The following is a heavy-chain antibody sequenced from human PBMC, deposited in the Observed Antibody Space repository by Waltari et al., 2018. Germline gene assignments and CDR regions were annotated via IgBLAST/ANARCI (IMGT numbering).Heavy chain of an antibody. J-gene: IGHJ4*02. Sequence: QVQLQESGPGLVKPSQTLSLTCTVSGGSISSGSYYWSWIRQSAGKGLEWIGYIYTSGSTNYNPSLKSRVTISVDTSKNQFSLKLSSVTAADTAVYYCARGYSSSWPLGNWGQGTLVTVSS. CDR1: GGSISSGSYY. D-gene: IGHD6-13*01. V-gene: IGHV4-61*09. CDR3: ARGYSSSWPLGN. CDR2: IYTSGST.